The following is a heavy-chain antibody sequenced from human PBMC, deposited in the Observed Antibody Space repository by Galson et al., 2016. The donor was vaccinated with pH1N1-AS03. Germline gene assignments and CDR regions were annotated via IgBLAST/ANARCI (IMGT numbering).Heavy chain of an antibody. CDR1: GYIFTKYG. CDR3: AGLFYDSWSAYDYYGMVV. Sequence: SVKVSCKASGYIFTKYGISWVRQAPGEGLEWMGWISTYNGDTNYIQKFQGRVTMTTDTSTSTAYMELRSLRSDDTAIYYCAGLFYDSWSAYDYYGMVVWGQGTTVTVS. D-gene: IGHD3-3*01. CDR2: ISTYNGDT. V-gene: IGHV1-18*01. J-gene: IGHJ6*02.